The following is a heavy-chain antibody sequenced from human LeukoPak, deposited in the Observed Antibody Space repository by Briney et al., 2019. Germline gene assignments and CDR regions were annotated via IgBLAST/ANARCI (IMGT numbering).Heavy chain of an antibody. CDR1: GFTFSNYA. CDR3: ARDNGDAFDY. Sequence: PGGSLRLSCAASGFTFSNYAMIWVRQTPGKGLEWVSAIGDSGANTYYADSVKGRFTISRDNAKNSLYLQMNSLRAEDTAVYYCARDNGDAFDYWGQGTLVTVSS. V-gene: IGHV3-23*01. D-gene: IGHD4-17*01. CDR2: IGDSGANT. J-gene: IGHJ4*02.